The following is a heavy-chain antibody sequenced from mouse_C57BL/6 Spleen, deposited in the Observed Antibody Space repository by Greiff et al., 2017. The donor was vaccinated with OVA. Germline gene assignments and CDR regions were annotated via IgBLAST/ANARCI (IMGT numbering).Heavy chain of an antibody. D-gene: IGHD4-1*01. V-gene: IGHV1-69*01. CDR3: ARSPLGQYDFDY. CDR2: IDPSDSYT. J-gene: IGHJ2*01. Sequence: QVQLQQPGAELVMPGASVKLSCKASGYTFTSYWMHWVKQRPGQGLEWIGEIDPSDSYTNYNQKFKGKSTLTVDKSSSTAYMQLSSLTSEDSAVYYCARSPLGQYDFDYWGQGTTLTVSS. CDR1: GYTFTSYW.